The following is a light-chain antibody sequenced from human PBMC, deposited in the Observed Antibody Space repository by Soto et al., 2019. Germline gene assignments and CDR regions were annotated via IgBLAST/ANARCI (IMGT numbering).Light chain of an antibody. V-gene: IGKV1-5*01. CDR1: QSISSW. CDR3: RQYNTYWGT. Sequence: DIQMTQSPSTLSASVGDRVTITCRASQSISSWLAWYQQKPGKAPKLLIYDASSLESGVPSRFSGIESGTEFTLTISSLQPDDFATYYCRQYNTYWGTFGQGTKVEIK. CDR2: DAS. J-gene: IGKJ1*01.